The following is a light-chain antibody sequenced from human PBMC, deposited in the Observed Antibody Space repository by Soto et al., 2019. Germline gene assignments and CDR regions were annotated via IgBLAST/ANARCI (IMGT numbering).Light chain of an antibody. V-gene: IGKV3-20*01. CDR2: GAS. CDR1: QSVSSSY. Sequence: EIVLTQSPGTLSLSPGERATLSCRASQSVSSSYLAWYQQQPGQAPRLLIYGASSRATGIPDRFSGSGSGTDFTLTISRLVPEDFAVYYCQQYGSSPTYTFGQGTKLEIK. J-gene: IGKJ2*01. CDR3: QQYGSSPTYT.